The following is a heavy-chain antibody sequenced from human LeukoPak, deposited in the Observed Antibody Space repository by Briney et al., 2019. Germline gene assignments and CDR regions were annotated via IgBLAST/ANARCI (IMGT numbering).Heavy chain of an antibody. CDR3: AREGWGYNDGRGSFDY. D-gene: IGHD3-22*01. CDR2: VYYSGST. Sequence: SETLSLTCTVSGGSISSSDYYWGWIRQPPGKGLEWIGSVYYSGSTYYNPSLKSRVTISVDTSKNQFSLKLSSVTAADTAVYYCAREGWGYNDGRGSFDYWGQGTLVTVSS. V-gene: IGHV4-39*02. CDR1: GGSISSSDYY. J-gene: IGHJ4*02.